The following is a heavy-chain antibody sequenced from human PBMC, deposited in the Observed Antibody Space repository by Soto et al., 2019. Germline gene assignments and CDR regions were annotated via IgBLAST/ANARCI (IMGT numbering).Heavy chain of an antibody. CDR2: IDPSDSHT. CDR1: GYRFTNDL. J-gene: IGHJ4*02. D-gene: IGHD6-6*01. V-gene: IGHV5-10-1*01. CDR3: VRHSRIATPLDS. Sequence: GESLKISCKGSGYRFTNDLITWVRQMPGKGLEWMGRIDPSDSHTKYSPSFQGHVTISADNSITTVYLQWSSLKASDTAMYYCVRHSRIATPLDSWGQGTLVTVSS.